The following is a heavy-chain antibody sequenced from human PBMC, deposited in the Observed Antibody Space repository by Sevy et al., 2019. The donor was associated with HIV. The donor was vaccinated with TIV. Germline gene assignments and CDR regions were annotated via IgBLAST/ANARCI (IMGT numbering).Heavy chain of an antibody. CDR1: RFTSSNYR. Sequence: GGSLRLSCVVSRFTSSNYRMHWVRQAPGKGLVWVSRINSDGRITTYADSVKGRFTISRDLAKNTLYLQMNSVRVEDTAVYFCARGTAGVASLWGQGTLVTVSS. CDR2: INSDGRIT. D-gene: IGHD3-10*01. J-gene: IGHJ4*02. V-gene: IGHV3-74*01. CDR3: ARGTAGVASL.